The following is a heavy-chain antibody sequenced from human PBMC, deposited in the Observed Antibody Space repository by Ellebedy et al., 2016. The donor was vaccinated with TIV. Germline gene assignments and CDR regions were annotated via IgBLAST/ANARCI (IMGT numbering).Heavy chain of an antibody. Sequence: GESLKISCAASGFTFSIYWMSWVRQAPGKGLECVANIKQDGSEKSYVDSVKGRFTISRDNAKNSLHLQMNGLRAEDTAVYYCARHTDYALDSWGQGALVTVSS. CDR2: IKQDGSEK. V-gene: IGHV3-7*01. CDR1: GFTFSIYW. J-gene: IGHJ4*02. D-gene: IGHD4-17*01. CDR3: ARHTDYALDS.